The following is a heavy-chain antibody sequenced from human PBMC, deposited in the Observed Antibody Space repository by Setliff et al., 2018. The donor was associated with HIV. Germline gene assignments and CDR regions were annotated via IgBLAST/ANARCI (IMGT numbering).Heavy chain of an antibody. D-gene: IGHD6-19*01. CDR3: IIAYSSGWLAPMGFDS. CDR1: GGTISSGGYY. CDR2: LYYSGST. V-gene: IGHV4-31*08. J-gene: IGHJ4*02. Sequence: SETLSLTCTVSGGTISSGGYYWSWIRQHPGKGLEWIGYLYYSGSTYYNPSLKSRATISVDMSKNQFSLRLSSVTAADTAVYYCIIAYSSGWLAPMGFDSWGQGTLVTVSS.